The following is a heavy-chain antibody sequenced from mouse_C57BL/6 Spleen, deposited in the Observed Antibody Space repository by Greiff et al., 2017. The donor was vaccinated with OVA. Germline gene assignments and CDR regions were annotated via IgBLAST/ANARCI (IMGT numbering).Heavy chain of an antibody. D-gene: IGHD4-1*01. CDR3: AREGADWDKLAY. Sequence: EVQLQQSGPELVKPGASVKMSCKASGYTFTDYNMHWVKQSHGKSLEWIGYINPNNGGTSYNQKFKGKATLTVNTSSSTAYMELRSLTSEDSAVYYCAREGADWDKLAYWGQGTLVTVSA. CDR1: GYTFTDYN. J-gene: IGHJ3*01. CDR2: INPNNGGT. V-gene: IGHV1-22*01.